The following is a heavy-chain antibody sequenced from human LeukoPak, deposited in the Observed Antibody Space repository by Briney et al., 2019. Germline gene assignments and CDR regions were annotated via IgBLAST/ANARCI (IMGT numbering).Heavy chain of an antibody. J-gene: IGHJ3*02. V-gene: IGHV4-59*08. D-gene: IGHD1-1*01. Sequence: SETLSLTCTVSGGSMSPFYWSWIRQSPGKGLEWIGSIYYSGGTNYNPSLKSRATISVDTSKKQFSLELSSVTAADTAVYYCAVNSTKHTFDIWGQGTMVTVSS. CDR2: IYYSGGT. CDR1: GGSMSPFY. CDR3: AVNSTKHTFDI.